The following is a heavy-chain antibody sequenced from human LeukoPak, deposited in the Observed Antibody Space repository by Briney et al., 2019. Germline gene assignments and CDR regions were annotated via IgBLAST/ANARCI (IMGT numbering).Heavy chain of an antibody. CDR2: ISSSGSTI. CDR3: ARHNYYGSGSYHLFDY. J-gene: IGHJ4*02. CDR1: GFTFSSYE. D-gene: IGHD3-10*01. V-gene: IGHV3-48*03. Sequence: GGSLRLSYAASGFTFSSYEMNWVRQAPGKGLEWVPYISSSGSTIYYADSVKGRFTISRDNAKNSLYLQMNSLRAEDTAVYYCARHNYYGSGSYHLFDYWGQGTLVTVSA.